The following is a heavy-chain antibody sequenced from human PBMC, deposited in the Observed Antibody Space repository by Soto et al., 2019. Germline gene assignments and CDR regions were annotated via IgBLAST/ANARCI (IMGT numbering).Heavy chain of an antibody. CDR1: GFTFSSYG. J-gene: IGHJ4*02. CDR3: AKAGGVLRYFDPDLYYFDY. V-gene: IGHV3-30*18. D-gene: IGHD3-9*01. CDR2: ISYDGSNK. Sequence: GGSLRLSCAASGFTFSSYGMHWVRQAPGKGLEWVAVISYDGSNKYYADSVKGRFTISRDNSKNTLYLQMNSLRAEDTAVYYCAKAGGVLRYFDPDLYYFDYWGQGTLVTVSS.